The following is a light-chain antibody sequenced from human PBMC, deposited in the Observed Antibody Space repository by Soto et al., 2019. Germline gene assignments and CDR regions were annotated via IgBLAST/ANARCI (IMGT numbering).Light chain of an antibody. V-gene: IGLV1-51*01. CDR3: GTWDNSLNAYV. J-gene: IGLJ1*01. CDR2: DND. Sequence: QSVLTQPPSMSTASGQTVTFSCSGTSSNIGNNYVSWYQQLPGTAPKLLIYDNDKRPSGTPDRFSGSKSGTSATLGITGLQTGDEADYFCGTWDNSLNAYVFGSGTKLTVL. CDR1: SSNIGNNY.